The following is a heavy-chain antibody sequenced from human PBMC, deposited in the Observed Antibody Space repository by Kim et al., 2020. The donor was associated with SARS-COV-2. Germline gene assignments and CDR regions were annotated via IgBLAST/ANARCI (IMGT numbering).Heavy chain of an antibody. D-gene: IGHD6-19*01. Sequence: GGSLRLSCAASGFTFSSYAMSWVRQAPGKGLEWVSAISGSGGSTYYADSVKGRFTISRDNSKNTLYLQMNSLRAEDTAVYYCAKDRASLYSSGWLLFDYWGQGTLVTVSS. CDR2: ISGSGGST. V-gene: IGHV3-23*01. CDR3: AKDRASLYSSGWLLFDY. J-gene: IGHJ4*02. CDR1: GFTFSSYA.